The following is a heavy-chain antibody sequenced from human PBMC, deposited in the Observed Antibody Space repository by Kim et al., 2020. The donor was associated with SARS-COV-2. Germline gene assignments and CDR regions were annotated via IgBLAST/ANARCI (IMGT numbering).Heavy chain of an antibody. CDR2: DGSNK. CDR3: ANFES. Sequence: DGSNKYYPDSGEGRFTISGSNSKNMLFWQMNSLRAEDTAVYYCANFESWGQGTLVTVSS. J-gene: IGHJ4*02. V-gene: IGHV3-33*06.